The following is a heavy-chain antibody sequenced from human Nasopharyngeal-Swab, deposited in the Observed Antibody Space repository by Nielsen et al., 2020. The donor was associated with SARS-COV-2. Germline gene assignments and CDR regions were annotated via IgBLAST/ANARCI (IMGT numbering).Heavy chain of an antibody. CDR3: ASIAAAGAPGD. J-gene: IGHJ4*02. D-gene: IGHD6-13*01. V-gene: IGHV4-39*01. Sequence: WIRQPPGKGLEWIGSIYYSGSTYYNPSLKSRVTISVDTSKNQFSLKLSSVTAADTAVYYCASIAAAGAPGDGGQGNRGTVSS. CDR2: IYYSGST.